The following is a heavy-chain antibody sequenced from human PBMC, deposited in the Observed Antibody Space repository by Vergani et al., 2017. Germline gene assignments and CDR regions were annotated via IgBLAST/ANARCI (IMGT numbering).Heavy chain of an antibody. D-gene: IGHD3-10*01. CDR1: GYSTSSGYY. CDR3: ARGLGALWFGEFAVSYFDY. CDR2: IYHSGST. J-gene: IGHJ4*02. Sequence: QVQLQESGPGLVKPSETLSLTCTVSGYSTSSGYYWGWIRQPPGKGLEWIGSIYHSGSTYYNPSLKSRVTISVDTSKNQFSLKLSSVTAADTAVYYCARGLGALWFGEFAVSYFDYWGQGTLVTVSS. V-gene: IGHV4-38-2*02.